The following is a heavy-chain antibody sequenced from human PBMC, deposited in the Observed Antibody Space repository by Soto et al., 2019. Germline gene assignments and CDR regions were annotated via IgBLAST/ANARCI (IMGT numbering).Heavy chain of an antibody. CDR1: GYTFTSYD. J-gene: IGHJ5*02. V-gene: IGHV1-8*01. CDR2: MNPNSGNT. Sequence: QVQLVQSGAEVKKPGASVKVSCKASGYTFTSYDINWVRQAPGQGLEYLGWMNPNSGNTGYVQKFQGRVTMTRNSSIRTDYMELSSVRSEDTAVYYCARGIKYGDSSRWFDPWGQGTLVTVSS. D-gene: IGHD4-17*01. CDR3: ARGIKYGDSSRWFDP.